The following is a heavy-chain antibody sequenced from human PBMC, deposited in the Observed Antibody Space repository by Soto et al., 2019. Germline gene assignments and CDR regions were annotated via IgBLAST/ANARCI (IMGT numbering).Heavy chain of an antibody. CDR2: IYPGDSDT. Sequence: GESLKISCKGSGYSFTSYWTGWVRQMPGKGLEWMGIIYPGDSDTRYSPSFQGQVTISADKSISTAYLQWSSLKASDTAMYYCARRGGYCYGYDYYYCLDFWGQGITVTVSS. CDR3: ARRGGYCYGYDYYYCLDF. D-gene: IGHD2-21*01. J-gene: IGHJ6*02. V-gene: IGHV5-51*01. CDR1: GYSFTSYW.